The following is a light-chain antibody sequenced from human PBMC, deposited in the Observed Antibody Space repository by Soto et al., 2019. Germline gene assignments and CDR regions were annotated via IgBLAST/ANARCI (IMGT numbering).Light chain of an antibody. Sequence: QSVVTQPPSASGTPGQRVTISCSGGRSNIGRNTVNWYQQLPGTAPKLLIFNNNQRPSGVPDRFSGSKSDTSASLAISGLQSEDEGGYYCAAWDDSLNGWVFGGGTKLT. V-gene: IGLV1-44*01. J-gene: IGLJ3*02. CDR3: AAWDDSLNGWV. CDR2: NNN. CDR1: RSNIGRNT.